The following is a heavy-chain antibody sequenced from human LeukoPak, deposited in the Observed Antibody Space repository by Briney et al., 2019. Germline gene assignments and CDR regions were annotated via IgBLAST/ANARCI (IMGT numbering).Heavy chain of an antibody. CDR1: GFTFNNYE. J-gene: IGHJ6*03. D-gene: IGHD2-15*01. V-gene: IGHV3-23*01. CDR3: AKNGDRGAYCSGGSCYPYYYYYMDV. Sequence: PGGSLRLSCAASGFTFNNYEMNWVRQAPGKGLEWVSAISSTGGTTYYADSVKGRFTISRDNSKNTLYLQMNSLRVEDTAIYYCAKNGDRGAYCSGGSCYPYYYYYMDVWGKGTTVTISS. CDR2: ISSTGGTT.